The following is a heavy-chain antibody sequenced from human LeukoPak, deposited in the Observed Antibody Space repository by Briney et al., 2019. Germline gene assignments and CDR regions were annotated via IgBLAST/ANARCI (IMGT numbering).Heavy chain of an antibody. Sequence: PSETLSLTCTVSGGSISSSSYYWGWIRQPPGKGLEWIGYIYYSGSTNYNPSLKSRVTISVDTSKNQFSLKLSSVTAADTAVYYCARGPYRSYYFDYWGQGTLVTVSS. D-gene: IGHD4-11*01. CDR1: GGSISSSSYY. J-gene: IGHJ4*02. CDR3: ARGPYRSYYFDY. CDR2: IYYSGST. V-gene: IGHV4-61*05.